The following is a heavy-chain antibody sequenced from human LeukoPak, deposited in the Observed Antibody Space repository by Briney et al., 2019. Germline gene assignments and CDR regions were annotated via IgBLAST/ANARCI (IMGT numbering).Heavy chain of an antibody. CDR2: ISSSSSYI. Sequence: PWGSLRLSCTASGFTFSTYSMNWVRQAPGKGLEWVSSISSSSSYIYYADSVKGRFTISRDNAKNSLYLQMNSLRAEDTAVYYCARTRHSTVTTEDFTDYWGQGTLVTVSS. CDR1: GFTFSTYS. CDR3: ARTRHSTVTTEDFTDY. D-gene: IGHD4-17*01. V-gene: IGHV3-21*04. J-gene: IGHJ4*02.